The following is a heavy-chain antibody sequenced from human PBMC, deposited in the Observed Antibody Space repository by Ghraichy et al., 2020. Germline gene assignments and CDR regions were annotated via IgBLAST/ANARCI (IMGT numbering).Heavy chain of an antibody. D-gene: IGHD6-19*01. CDR2: TRETGGRT. V-gene: IGHV3-23*01. J-gene: IGHJ4*02. CDR1: GFTFSNSA. Sequence: GGSLRLSCVASGFTFSNSAMAWVRHVAGKGLEWVSSTRETGGRTYYADSVKGRFTISRDDSKSMVFLQMNYLRAEDTAVYYCARELPYTRGWYTADYWGQGTLVTVS. CDR3: ARELPYTRGWYTADY.